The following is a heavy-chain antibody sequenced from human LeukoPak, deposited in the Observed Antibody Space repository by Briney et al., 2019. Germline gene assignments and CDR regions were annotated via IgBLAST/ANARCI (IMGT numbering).Heavy chain of an antibody. CDR2: IYYSGST. CDR3: ARDQRYCSGGSCYPVYGMDV. D-gene: IGHD2-15*01. J-gene: IGHJ6*02. V-gene: IGHV4-59*01. CDR1: GGSISSYY. Sequence: SETLSLTCTVSGGSISSYYWSWIRQPPGKGLEWIGYIYYSGSTNYNPSLKSRVTMSVDTSKNQFSLKLSSVTAADTAVYYCARDQRYCSGGSCYPVYGMDVWGQGTTVTVSS.